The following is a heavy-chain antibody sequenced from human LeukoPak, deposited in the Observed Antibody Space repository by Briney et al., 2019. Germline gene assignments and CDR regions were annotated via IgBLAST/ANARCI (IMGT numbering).Heavy chain of an antibody. CDR3: ARDRLVVVAAYYYYYMDV. D-gene: IGHD2-15*01. Sequence: MPSETLSLTCTVSGGSISSSSYYWGWIRQPPGKGLEWIESIYYSGSTYYNPSLKSRVTISVDTSKNQFSLKLSSVTAADTAVYYCARDRLVVVAAYYYYYMDVWGKGTTVTVSS. CDR1: GGSISSSSYY. V-gene: IGHV4-39*07. CDR2: IYYSGST. J-gene: IGHJ6*03.